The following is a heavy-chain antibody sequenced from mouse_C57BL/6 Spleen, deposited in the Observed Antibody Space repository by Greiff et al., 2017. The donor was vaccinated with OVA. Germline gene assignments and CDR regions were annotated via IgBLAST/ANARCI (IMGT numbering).Heavy chain of an antibody. CDR2: IRNKANGYTT. D-gene: IGHD6-1*01. V-gene: IGHV7-3*01. CDR3: ASSDQFDY. J-gene: IGHJ2*01. CDR1: GFTFTDYY. Sequence: EVKLVESGGGLVQPGGSLSLSCAASGFTFTDYYMSWVRQPPGKALEWLGFIRNKANGYTTEYSASVKGRFTISRDNSQIILYLQMNALRAEDSATYYCASSDQFDYWGQGTTLTVSS.